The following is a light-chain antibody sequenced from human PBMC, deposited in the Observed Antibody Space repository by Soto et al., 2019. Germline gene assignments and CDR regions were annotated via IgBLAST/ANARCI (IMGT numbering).Light chain of an antibody. CDR1: QSVSSSY. Sequence: EIVLTQSPGTLSLSPGERATLSCRASQSVSSSYFAWYQQRFGQAPRLLTYGAASRATGIPDRFSGSGSGTDFTLTISRLEPEDFAVYYCQQYGSSSWTFGQGTKVDIK. J-gene: IGKJ1*01. V-gene: IGKV3-20*01. CDR2: GAA. CDR3: QQYGSSSWT.